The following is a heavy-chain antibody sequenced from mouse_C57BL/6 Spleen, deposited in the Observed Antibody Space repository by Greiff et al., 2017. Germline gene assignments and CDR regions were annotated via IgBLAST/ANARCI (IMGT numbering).Heavy chain of an antibody. Sequence: EVKLVESGGGLVQPGGSLKLSCAASGFTFSDYYMYWVRQTPEKRLEWVAYISNGGGSTYYPDTVKGRFTISRDNAKNTLYLQMSRLKSEDTAMYYCARQEGIYYDYEGFAYWGQGTLVTVSA. CDR3: ARQEGIYYDYEGFAY. CDR1: GFTFSDYY. D-gene: IGHD2-4*01. J-gene: IGHJ3*01. V-gene: IGHV5-12*01. CDR2: ISNGGGST.